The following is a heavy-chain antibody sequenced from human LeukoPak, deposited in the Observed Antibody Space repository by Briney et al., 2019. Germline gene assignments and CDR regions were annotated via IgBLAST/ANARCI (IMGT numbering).Heavy chain of an antibody. Sequence: ASVKVSCKASGGTFSSYAISWVRQAPGQGLEWMGGIIPIFGTANYAQKFQGRVTMTRNTSISTAYMELSSLRSEDTAVYYCARGKYSSSWYYWGQGTLVTVSS. J-gene: IGHJ4*02. V-gene: IGHV1-69*05. CDR2: IIPIFGTA. D-gene: IGHD6-13*01. CDR1: GGTFSSYA. CDR3: ARGKYSSSWYY.